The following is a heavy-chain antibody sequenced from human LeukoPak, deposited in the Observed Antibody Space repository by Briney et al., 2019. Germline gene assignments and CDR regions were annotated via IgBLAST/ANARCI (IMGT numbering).Heavy chain of an antibody. CDR1: GYTFTSYG. CDR2: ISAYNGNT. J-gene: IGHJ5*02. V-gene: IGHV1-18*01. Sequence: GASVKVSCKASGYTFTSYGISWVRQAPGQGLEWMGWISAYNGNTNYAQKLQGRVTMTTDTSTSTAYMELRSLRSDDTAVYYCARSTGPQVPDCSSTSCYRAPLWEYNWFDPWGQGTLVTVSS. D-gene: IGHD2-2*01. CDR3: ARSTGPQVPDCSSTSCYRAPLWEYNWFDP.